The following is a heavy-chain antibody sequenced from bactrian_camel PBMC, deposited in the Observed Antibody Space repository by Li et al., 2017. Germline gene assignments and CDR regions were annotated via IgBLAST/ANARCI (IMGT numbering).Heavy chain of an antibody. CDR2: IGKAGSNP. Sequence: DVQLVESGGGLVQPGGSLRLSRAWSGFPFNNYAMNWVRQAPGKGLEWVSSIGKAGSNPYYAHSVKGRFTISRDNAKNTVYLQMNSLESEDTGLYYCATDMGLELVDFGSWGPGTQVTVS. D-gene: IGHD3*01. CDR1: GFPFNNYA. CDR3: ATDMGLELVDFGS. J-gene: IGHJ6*01. V-gene: IGHV3S11*01.